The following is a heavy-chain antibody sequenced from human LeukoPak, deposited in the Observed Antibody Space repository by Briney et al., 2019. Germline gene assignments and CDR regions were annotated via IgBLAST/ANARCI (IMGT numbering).Heavy chain of an antibody. CDR1: GYTFTSYA. V-gene: IGHV7-4-1*02. Sequence: ASVKVSCKASGYTFTSYAMNWVRQAPGQGLEWMGWINTNTGNPTYAQGFTGRFVFSLDTSVSTAYLQISSLKAVDTAVYYCARPSIAAAVLDAFHIWGQGTMVTVSS. J-gene: IGHJ3*02. D-gene: IGHD6-13*01. CDR3: ARPSIAAAVLDAFHI. CDR2: INTNTGNP.